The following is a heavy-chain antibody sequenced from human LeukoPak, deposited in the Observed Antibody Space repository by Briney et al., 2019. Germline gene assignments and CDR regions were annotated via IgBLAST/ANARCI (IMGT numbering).Heavy chain of an antibody. CDR2: ISAYNGNT. Sequence: AASVTVSYMASGYTFTNYGISWVRQAPGQGREWMGWISAYNGNTNYAQKLEGRVTMTTDTSTSTAYMELRSLRSDDTAVYYCARIDITMTRGADYWGQGTLVTVSS. D-gene: IGHD3-22*01. CDR1: GYTFTNYG. J-gene: IGHJ4*02. V-gene: IGHV1-18*01. CDR3: ARIDITMTRGADY.